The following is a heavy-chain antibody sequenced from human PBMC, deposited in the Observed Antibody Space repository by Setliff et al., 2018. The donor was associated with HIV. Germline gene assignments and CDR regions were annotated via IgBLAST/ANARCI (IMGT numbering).Heavy chain of an antibody. CDR3: ATTTIFEVPRYYYYYMDV. D-gene: IGHD3-3*01. Sequence: SETLSLTCTVSGGSISSYYWSWIRQPPGKGLEWIGYIYRTGSTKYNPSLKSRVTIPVDTSKNQFSLKLSSVTAADTAVYYCATTTIFEVPRYYYYYMDVWGKGTTVTVSS. V-gene: IGHV4-59*08. CDR1: GGSISSYY. CDR2: IYRTGST. J-gene: IGHJ6*03.